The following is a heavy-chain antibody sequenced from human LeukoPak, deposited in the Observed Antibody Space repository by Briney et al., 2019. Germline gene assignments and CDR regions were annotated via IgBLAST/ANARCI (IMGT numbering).Heavy chain of an antibody. J-gene: IGHJ4*02. Sequence: GGSLRLSWAASGFTFGNYWMSWVRQAPGKGLEWVANIREDGSEKYYVDSVEGQFTISRDNAKNSLFLQMNSLRAEDTAVYYCAKDRLGSVATDYWGQGTLVTVSS. CDR3: AKDRLGSVATDY. V-gene: IGHV3-7*03. CDR2: IREDGSEK. D-gene: IGHD5-12*01. CDR1: GFTFGNYW.